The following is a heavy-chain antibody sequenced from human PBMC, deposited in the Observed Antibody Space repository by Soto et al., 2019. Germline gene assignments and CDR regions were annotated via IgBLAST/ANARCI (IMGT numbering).Heavy chain of an antibody. CDR2: ISGGTGTT. V-gene: IGHV3-23*01. CDR1: GITFSSYS. CDR3: ATVLSAAFDI. Sequence: PGGSLRLSCAVSGITFSSYSMKWVRQAPGKGLEWVSGISGGTGTTYYADSVKGRFTISRDNSKNTVYLQMNSLRAEDTALYYCATVLSAAFDIWGQGTMVTVSS. J-gene: IGHJ3*02.